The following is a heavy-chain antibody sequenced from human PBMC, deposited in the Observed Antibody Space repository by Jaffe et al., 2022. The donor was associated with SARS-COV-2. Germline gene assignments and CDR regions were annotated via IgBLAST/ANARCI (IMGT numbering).Heavy chain of an antibody. CDR3: ARGTYNTGWYGGHHYYGMDV. D-gene: IGHD6-19*01. J-gene: IGHJ6*02. V-gene: IGHV6-1*01. Sequence: QVKLQQSGPGLVKPSETLSLTCAISGDSVSSNSVAWNWIRQSPSRGLEWLGRTYYKSKWYNDYAVYVKSRITINADTSKNQFSLQLNSVTPEDTAVYYCARGTYNTGWYGGHHYYGMDVWGQGTTVIVSS. CDR2: TYYKSKWYN. CDR1: GDSVSSNSVA.